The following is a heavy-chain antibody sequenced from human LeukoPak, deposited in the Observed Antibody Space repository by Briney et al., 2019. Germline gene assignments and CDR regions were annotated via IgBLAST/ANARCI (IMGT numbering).Heavy chain of an antibody. Sequence: HGGSLQISCNGSGYSFTSYWIGWVRQMPGKGLEWVGIIYPGDSDTRYSPSFQGHVTISADKSINTAYLQWSSLKASDTAMYYCARAYTRPQPFDYWGQGTLVTVSS. CDR2: IYPGDSDT. J-gene: IGHJ4*02. D-gene: IGHD2-2*02. CDR1: GYSFTSYW. CDR3: ARAYTRPQPFDY. V-gene: IGHV5-51*01.